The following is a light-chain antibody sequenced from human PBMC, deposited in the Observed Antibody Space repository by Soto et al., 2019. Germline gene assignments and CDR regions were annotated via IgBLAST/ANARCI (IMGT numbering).Light chain of an antibody. CDR2: DAS. CDR3: QQYNSYSWT. J-gene: IGKJ1*01. CDR1: QSITIW. Sequence: DIQMTQSPSTLSASVGDRVTITCRASQSITIWLAWYQQKPGKAPKLLIFDASSLESGVPSRFSRSGSGTDFSLTISSLEPADFATYYWQQYNSYSWTFGQGTKVEIK. V-gene: IGKV1-5*01.